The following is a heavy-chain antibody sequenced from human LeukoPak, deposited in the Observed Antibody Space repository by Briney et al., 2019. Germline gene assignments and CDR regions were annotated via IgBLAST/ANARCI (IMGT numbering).Heavy chain of an antibody. D-gene: IGHD6-13*01. Sequence: PGGSLRLSCAASGFTFSNYWMHWVRQAPEKGLVWFSRIKGDGSITNYVDSVKGRFTISRDNAKNTLYLQMNSLRAEDTAVYYCARGGIAAAGTQSFDYWGQGTLVTVSS. V-gene: IGHV3-74*01. J-gene: IGHJ4*02. CDR1: GFTFSNYW. CDR2: IKGDGSIT. CDR3: ARGGIAAAGTQSFDY.